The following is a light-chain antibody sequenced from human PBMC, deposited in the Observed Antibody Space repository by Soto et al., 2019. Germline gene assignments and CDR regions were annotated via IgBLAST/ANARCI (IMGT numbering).Light chain of an antibody. V-gene: IGKV3-20*01. Sequence: EIVLTQSPGTLSLSPGERATLSCRASQSVSNNYLAWYQQKPGQAPRLLIYGAYNRATGIPDRFSGSGSGTDFPLTISRLEPEDFAVYYCQQYGISGTFGQGTNVEIK. CDR2: GAY. CDR1: QSVSNNY. CDR3: QQYGISGT. J-gene: IGKJ1*01.